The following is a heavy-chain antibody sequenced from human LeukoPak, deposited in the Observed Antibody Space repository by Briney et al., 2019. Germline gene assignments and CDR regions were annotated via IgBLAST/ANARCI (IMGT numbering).Heavy chain of an antibody. J-gene: IGHJ6*02. V-gene: IGHV1-18*01. Sequence: ASVKVSCKASGYTFTSYGISWVRQAPGQGLEWMGWISAYNGNTNYAQKLQGRVTMTTDTSTSTAYMELRSLRSDDTAVYYCARENDTMIVVVIAPGGMDVWGQGTTVTVSS. CDR3: ARENDTMIVVVIAPGGMDV. D-gene: IGHD3-22*01. CDR2: ISAYNGNT. CDR1: GYTFTSYG.